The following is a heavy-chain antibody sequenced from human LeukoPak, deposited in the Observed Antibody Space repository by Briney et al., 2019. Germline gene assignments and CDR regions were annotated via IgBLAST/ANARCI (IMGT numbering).Heavy chain of an antibody. CDR1: GGSISSSSYY. D-gene: IGHD3-3*01. V-gene: IGHV4-39*07. J-gene: IGHJ4*02. CDR3: ARAHGVREWLSFLYFDY. Sequence: PSETLSLTCTVSGGSISSSSYYWGWIRQPPGKGLEWIGGIYYSGSTYYNPSLKSRVTISVDTSKNQFSLKLSSVTAADTAVYYCARAHGVREWLSFLYFDYWGQGTLVTVSS. CDR2: IYYSGST.